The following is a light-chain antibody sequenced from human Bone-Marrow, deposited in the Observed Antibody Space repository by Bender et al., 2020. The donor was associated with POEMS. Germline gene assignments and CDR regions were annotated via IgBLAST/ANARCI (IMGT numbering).Light chain of an antibody. V-gene: IGLV2-23*01. CDR3: CSYTTSSTLV. CDR1: TSDVGSYRF. Sequence: QSALTQPASVSGSPGQSITISCTGTTSDVGSYRFVSWYQQHPGKVPKLIIYEGNRRPSGVSNRFSGSKSGNTASLTISGLQAEDESDYYCCSYTTSSTLVFGGGTKLTVL. CDR2: EGN. J-gene: IGLJ2*01.